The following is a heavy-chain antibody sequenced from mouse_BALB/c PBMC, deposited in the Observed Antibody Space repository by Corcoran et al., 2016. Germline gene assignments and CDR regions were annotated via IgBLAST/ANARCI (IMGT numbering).Heavy chain of an antibody. CDR2: IYWDDDK. V-gene: IGHV8-12*01. CDR3: ARRGYGNSYFDY. J-gene: IGHJ2*01. D-gene: IGHD2-1*01. Sequence: QVTLKESGPGILQPSQTLSLTCSFSGFSLSTSGMGVSWIRQPSGKGLEWLAHIYWDDDKRYNPSLKSRLPISKDTSRNQVFRKITSVDTADTATYYCARRGYGNSYFDYWGQGTTLTVSS. CDR1: GFSLSTSGMG.